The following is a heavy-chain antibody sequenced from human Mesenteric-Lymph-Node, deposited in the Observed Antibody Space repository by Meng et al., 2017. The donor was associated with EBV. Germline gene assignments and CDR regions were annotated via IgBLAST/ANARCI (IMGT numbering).Heavy chain of an antibody. V-gene: IGHV1-8*01. CDR3: AREASSHPYFDY. CDR2: MGPSSGTT. Sequence: GAAVSEPGASVKVSCKASGYSFSSHEINWVRQAPGQGLEWMGWMGPSSGTTVYAQKFQGRLSMTRNISISTAYMELSSLRSEDTAVYYCAREASSHPYFDYWGQGTLVTVSS. J-gene: IGHJ4*02. CDR1: GYSFSSHE. D-gene: IGHD3-10*01.